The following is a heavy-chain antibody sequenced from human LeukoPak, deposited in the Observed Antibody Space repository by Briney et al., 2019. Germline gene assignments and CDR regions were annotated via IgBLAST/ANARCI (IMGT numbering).Heavy chain of an antibody. CDR2: IYYSGST. Sequence: SGTLSLTCAVSGGSISSSNWWSWVRQPPGKGLEWIGSIYYSGSTYYNPSLKSRVTISGDTSKNQLSLKLSSVTAADTAVYYCARRRDSSSWYEEDYWGQGTLVTVSS. J-gene: IGHJ4*02. CDR1: GGSISSSNW. CDR3: ARRRDSSSWYEEDY. V-gene: IGHV4-4*02. D-gene: IGHD6-13*01.